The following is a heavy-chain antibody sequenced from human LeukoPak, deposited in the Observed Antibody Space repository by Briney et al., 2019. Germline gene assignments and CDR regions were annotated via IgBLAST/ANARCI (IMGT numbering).Heavy chain of an antibody. J-gene: IGHJ4*02. D-gene: IGHD6-13*01. CDR1: GFTFSNAW. CDR3: ASGTSPSSAAGNYYFDY. Sequence: GGSLRLSCAASGFTFSNAWMSWVRQAPGKGLEWVSAISGSGGSTYYADSVKGRFTISRDNSKNTLYLQMNSLRAEDTAVYYCASGTSPSSAAGNYYFDYWGQGTLVTVSS. CDR2: ISGSGGST. V-gene: IGHV3-23*01.